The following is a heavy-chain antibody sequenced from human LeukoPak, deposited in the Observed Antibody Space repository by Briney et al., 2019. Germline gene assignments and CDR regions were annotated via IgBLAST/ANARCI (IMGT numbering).Heavy chain of an antibody. CDR1: GFTFSDYY. CDR3: VRDRGFGADDY. CDR2: IRQDGGTM. J-gene: IGHJ4*02. Sequence: PGGSLRLSCAASGFTFSDYYMSWIRQAPGKGLEWVANIRQDGGTMSYVDSVKGRFTISRDNAKNSLYLQVSSLRAEDTAVYYCVRDRGFGADDYWGQGTLVTVSS. D-gene: IGHD3-10*01. V-gene: IGHV3-7*01.